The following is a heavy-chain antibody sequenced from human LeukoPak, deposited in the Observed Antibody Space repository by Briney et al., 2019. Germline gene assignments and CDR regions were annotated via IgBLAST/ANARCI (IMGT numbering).Heavy chain of an antibody. Sequence: SPTLSLTCTVSGGSISSGGYYWSWLRQHPGKGLEWIGYIYYSGSTYYNPSLKSRVTISVDTSKNQFSLKLSSVTAADTAVYYCARDLGSNGNWFDPWGQGTLVTVSS. CDR3: ARDLGSNGNWFDP. J-gene: IGHJ5*02. CDR2: IYYSGST. CDR1: GGSISSGGYY. V-gene: IGHV4-31*03. D-gene: IGHD2-8*01.